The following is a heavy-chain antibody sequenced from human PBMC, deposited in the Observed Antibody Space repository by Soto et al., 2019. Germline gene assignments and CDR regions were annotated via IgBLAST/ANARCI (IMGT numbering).Heavy chain of an antibody. CDR2: IYYSGST. CDR3: ARKRLWEVDY. D-gene: IGHD1-26*01. V-gene: IGHV4-30-4*01. J-gene: IGHJ4*02. Sequence: PSETLSLTCTVSGGSISSGDYYWSWIRQPPGKGLEWIGYIYYSGSTYYNPSLRSRVTISVDTSKNQFSLKLSSVTAANTAVYYGARKRLWEVDYWGQGTLVTAS. CDR1: GGSISSGDYY.